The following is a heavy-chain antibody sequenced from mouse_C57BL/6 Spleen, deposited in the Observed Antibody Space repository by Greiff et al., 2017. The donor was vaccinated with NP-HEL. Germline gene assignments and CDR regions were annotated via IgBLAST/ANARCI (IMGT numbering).Heavy chain of an antibody. V-gene: IGHV1-4*01. J-gene: IGHJ4*01. Sequence: QVQLKESGAELARPGASVKMSCKASGYTFTSYTMHWVKQRPGQGLEWIGYINPSSGYTKYNQKFKDKATLTADKSSSTAYMQLSSLTSEDSAVYYCARSDYGYDGYAMDYWGQGTSVTVSS. CDR2: INPSSGYT. CDR1: GYTFTSYT. D-gene: IGHD2-2*01. CDR3: ARSDYGYDGYAMDY.